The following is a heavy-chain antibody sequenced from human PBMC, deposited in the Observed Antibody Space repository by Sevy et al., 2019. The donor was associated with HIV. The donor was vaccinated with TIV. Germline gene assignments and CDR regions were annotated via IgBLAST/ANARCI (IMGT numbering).Heavy chain of an antibody. V-gene: IGHV4-61*01. D-gene: IGHD3-3*01. CDR2: IYYSGST. Sequence: SETLSLTCTVSGGSVSSGSYYWSWIRQPPGKGLEWIGYIYYSGSTNYNPSLKSRVTISVDTSKNQFSLKLSAVTAAETAVYYCARGLYDFWSGYYNWFDPWGQGTLVTVSS. CDR3: ARGLYDFWSGYYNWFDP. J-gene: IGHJ5*02. CDR1: GGSVSSGSYY.